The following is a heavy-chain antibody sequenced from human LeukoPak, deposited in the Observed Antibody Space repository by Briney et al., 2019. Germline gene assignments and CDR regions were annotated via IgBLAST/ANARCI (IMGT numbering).Heavy chain of an antibody. CDR3: ARAGAWQIDP. D-gene: IGHD3-10*01. CDR1: GGSISTYY. Sequence: PSETLSLTCTVSGGSISTYYWSWIRQPPGKGLEWIGYIYYTGSTLYNPSLESRVTISVDKSKNQFSLKLSSVTTADTAIYFCARAGAWQIDPWGQGTLVTVSS. V-gene: IGHV4-59*01. J-gene: IGHJ5*02. CDR2: IYYTGST.